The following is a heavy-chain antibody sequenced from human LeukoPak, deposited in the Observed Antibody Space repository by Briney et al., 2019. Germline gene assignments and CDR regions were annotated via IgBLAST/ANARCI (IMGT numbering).Heavy chain of an antibody. J-gene: IGHJ5*02. V-gene: IGHV1-8*02. D-gene: IGHD2-2*01. CDR1: GYTFTTYD. Sequence: ASAKVSCKASGYTFTTYDINWVRQATGQGLEWMGWMNPNSGSTGYAQKFQGRVTMTRNTSISTAYMELSSLRSEDTAVYYCAKGRYCSGISCYADVGFDPWGQGTLVTVSS. CDR3: AKGRYCSGISCYADVGFDP. CDR2: MNPNSGST.